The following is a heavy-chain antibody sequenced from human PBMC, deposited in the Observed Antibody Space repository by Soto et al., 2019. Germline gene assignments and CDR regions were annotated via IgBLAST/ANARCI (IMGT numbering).Heavy chain of an antibody. CDR2: IYYSGST. D-gene: IGHD2-2*01. CDR3: ARNVIDGVLVVPSSSYYGMDV. Sequence: SETLSLTCTVSGGSISSSSYYWGWIRQPPGKGLEWIGSIYYSGSTYYNPSLKSRVTISVDTSKNQFSLKLSSVTAADTAVYYCARNVIDGVLVVPSSSYYGMDVWGQGTTVTVSS. J-gene: IGHJ6*02. CDR1: GGSISSSSYY. V-gene: IGHV4-39*01.